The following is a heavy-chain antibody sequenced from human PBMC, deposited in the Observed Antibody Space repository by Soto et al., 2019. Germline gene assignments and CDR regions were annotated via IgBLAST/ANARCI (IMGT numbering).Heavy chain of an antibody. Sequence: GSLRLSCAASGFTFTNAWMNWVRQAPGRALEWVGRITSKAAGGTTDYAAPVKGRFSISRDDSKTTLYLQMNSLRTEDTALYYCAKDVAPLVPAAMYYFDYWGQGTLVTVSS. CDR1: GFTFTNAW. J-gene: IGHJ4*02. CDR2: ITSKAAGGTT. D-gene: IGHD2-2*01. CDR3: AKDVAPLVPAAMYYFDY. V-gene: IGHV3-15*07.